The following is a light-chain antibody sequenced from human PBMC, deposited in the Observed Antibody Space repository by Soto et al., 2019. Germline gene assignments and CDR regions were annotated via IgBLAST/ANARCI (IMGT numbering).Light chain of an antibody. J-gene: IGKJ5*01. CDR1: QSVSTN. Sequence: EIVMTQSPATLSVSPGERATLSCRASQSVSTNLAWYQQKPGQGPRLLIFGASTRAIGIPARFSGSGSGTDFTLTISRLEPEDFALYFCQQYGNPRITFGQGTRLEIK. CDR3: QQYGNPRIT. CDR2: GAS. V-gene: IGKV3-15*01.